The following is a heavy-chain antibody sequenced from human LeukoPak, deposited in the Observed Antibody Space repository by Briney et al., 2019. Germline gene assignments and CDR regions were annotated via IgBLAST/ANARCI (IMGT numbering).Heavy chain of an antibody. Sequence: PGGSLRLSCAASGFTFSSYGMHWVRQAPGKGLEWVAVISYDGSNKYYADSVKGRFTISRDNPKNTLYLQMNSLRAEDTAVYYCAKADPHRRVYGMDVWGQGTTVTVSS. V-gene: IGHV3-30*18. CDR2: ISYDGSNK. CDR3: AKADPHRRVYGMDV. CDR1: GFTFSSYG. J-gene: IGHJ6*02.